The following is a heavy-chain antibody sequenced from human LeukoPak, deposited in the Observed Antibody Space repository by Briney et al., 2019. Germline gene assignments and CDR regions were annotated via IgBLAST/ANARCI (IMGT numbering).Heavy chain of an antibody. CDR1: GGTFSSYA. CDR2: IIPILGIA. CDR3: ARSTLERWLQLGAFDI. Sequence: GASVKVSCKASGGTFSSYAISWVRQAPGQGLEWMGRIIPILGIANYAQKFQGRVTITADKSTSTAYMELSSLRSEDTAVYYCARSTLERWLQLGAFDIWGQGTMVTVSS. D-gene: IGHD5-24*01. V-gene: IGHV1-69*04. J-gene: IGHJ3*02.